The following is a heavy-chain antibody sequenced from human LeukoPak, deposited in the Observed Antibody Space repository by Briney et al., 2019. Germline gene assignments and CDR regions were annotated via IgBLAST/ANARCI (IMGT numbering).Heavy chain of an antibody. Sequence: GESLEISCKGSEYSFTNYWIAWVRQMPGKGLEWMGIIYPGDSGTRYSPSFQGQVTISADKSISTAYLQWSSLKASDTAMYYCARHYVSGGSGSLGYWFDPWGQGTLVTVSS. V-gene: IGHV5-51*01. CDR3: ARHYVSGGSGSLGYWFDP. CDR1: EYSFTNYW. D-gene: IGHD3-10*01. J-gene: IGHJ5*02. CDR2: IYPGDSGT.